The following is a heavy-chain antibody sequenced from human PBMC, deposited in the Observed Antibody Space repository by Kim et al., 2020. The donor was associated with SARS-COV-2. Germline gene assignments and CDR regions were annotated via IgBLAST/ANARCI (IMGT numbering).Heavy chain of an antibody. CDR3: AKAPADGDYYY. D-gene: IGHD4-17*01. CDR2: IWYDGSNK. Sequence: GGSLRLSCAASGFIFRNYGMHWVRQAPGKGLEWVAVIWYDGSNKYYADSVKGRFTISRDNSKNTPYLQMNSLRAEDTAVYYCAKAPADGDYYYWGQGNLVTVSS. CDR1: GFIFRNYG. J-gene: IGHJ4*02. V-gene: IGHV3-33*06.